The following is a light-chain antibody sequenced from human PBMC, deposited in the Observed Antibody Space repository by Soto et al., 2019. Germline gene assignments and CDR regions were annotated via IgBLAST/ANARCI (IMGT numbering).Light chain of an antibody. CDR2: GHS. CDR1: SSNIGAGYD. Sequence: QSVLTQPPSVSGAPGQRVTISCTGSSSNIGAGYDVHWYQPLPGTAPKLLIYGHSNRPSGVPDRFSGSKSGTSASLAITGLQAEDEADYYCQSYDNSLSGSNVFGTGTKLTVL. J-gene: IGLJ1*01. CDR3: QSYDNSLSGSNV. V-gene: IGLV1-40*01.